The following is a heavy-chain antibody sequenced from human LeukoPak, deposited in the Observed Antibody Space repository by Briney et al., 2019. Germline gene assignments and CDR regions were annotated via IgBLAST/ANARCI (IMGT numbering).Heavy chain of an antibody. CDR2: MYHSGST. D-gene: IGHD3-10*01. V-gene: IGHV4-38-2*02. J-gene: IGHJ4*02. Sequence: PSETLSLTCSVSGYSISSAYYWGWIRQPPGKGLEWIGTMYHSGSTYYNPSLKSRVTISVDTSKNQFSLKLSSVTAADTAVYYCARESKLFFGETRWGQGTLVTVSS. CDR1: GYSISSAYY. CDR3: ARESKLFFGETR.